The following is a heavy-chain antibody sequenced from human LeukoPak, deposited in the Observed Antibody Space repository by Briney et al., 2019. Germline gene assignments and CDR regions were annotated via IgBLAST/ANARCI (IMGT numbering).Heavy chain of an antibody. Sequence: GGSLRLSCAASGFTFDRHWMSWVRQAPGKGLEWVATINRDGTTKNYVGSLTGRFIISRDNAESSLFLQLNSLRAEDTAMYYCARLLGDSTIYDLWGQGTLVTVSS. J-gene: IGHJ5*02. CDR1: GFTFDRHW. CDR3: ARLLGDSTIYDL. CDR2: INRDGTTK. V-gene: IGHV3-7*01. D-gene: IGHD3-16*01.